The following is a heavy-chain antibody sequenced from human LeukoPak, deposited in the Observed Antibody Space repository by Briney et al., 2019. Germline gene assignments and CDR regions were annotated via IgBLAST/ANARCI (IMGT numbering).Heavy chain of an antibody. D-gene: IGHD6-6*01. CDR1: GFTFGSYE. V-gene: IGHV3-48*03. CDR3: AKDLREYSSSPRNAFDI. CDR2: ISSNGSTI. J-gene: IGHJ3*02. Sequence: GGSLRLSCAASGFTFGSYEMNWVRQAPGKGLEWVSYISSNGSTIYYADSVKGRFTISRDNSKNTLYLQMNSLRAEDTAVYYCAKDLREYSSSPRNAFDIWGQGTMVTVSS.